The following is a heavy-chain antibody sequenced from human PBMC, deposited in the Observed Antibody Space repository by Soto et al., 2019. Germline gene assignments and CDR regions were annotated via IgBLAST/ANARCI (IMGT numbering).Heavy chain of an antibody. CDR3: ARVYDFWSGGNWFDP. CDR1: GGSIGSSTYY. V-gene: IGHV4-39*01. CDR2: IYYSGST. J-gene: IGHJ5*02. Sequence: PSETLSLTCTVSGGSIGSSTYYWAWIRQPPGKGLEWIGSIYYSGSTFYNPSLKSRVTISVDTSKNQFSLKLSSVTAADTAVYYCARVYDFWSGGNWFDPWGQGTLVTVSS. D-gene: IGHD3-3*01.